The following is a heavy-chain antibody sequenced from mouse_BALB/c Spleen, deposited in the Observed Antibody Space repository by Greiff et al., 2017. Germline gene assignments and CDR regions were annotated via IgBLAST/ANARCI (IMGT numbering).Heavy chain of an antibody. Sequence: EVQRVESGGGLVQPGGSLKLSCAASGFTFSSYGMSWVRQTPDKRLELVATINSNGGSTYYPDSVKGRFTISRDNAKNTLYLQMSSLKSEDTAMYYCARDGDGYYVNAMDYWGQGTSVTFSS. V-gene: IGHV5-6-3*01. CDR2: INSNGGST. D-gene: IGHD2-3*01. J-gene: IGHJ4*01. CDR3: ARDGDGYYVNAMDY. CDR1: GFTFSSYG.